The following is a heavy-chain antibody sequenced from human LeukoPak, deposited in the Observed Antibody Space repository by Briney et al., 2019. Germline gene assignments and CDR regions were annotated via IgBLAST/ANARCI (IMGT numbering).Heavy chain of an antibody. V-gene: IGHV3-23*01. CDR2: ISGSGDST. J-gene: IGHJ4*02. CDR3: AKAQSYGYSDY. D-gene: IGHD3-16*01. Sequence: GGSLRLSCVVSGFTFSSYAMSWVRQAPGKGLEWVSAISGSGDSTYYADSVKGRFTISRDNSKNTLYLQMNSLKAEDTAIYYCAKAQSYGYSDYWGQGTLVAVSS. CDR1: GFTFSSYA.